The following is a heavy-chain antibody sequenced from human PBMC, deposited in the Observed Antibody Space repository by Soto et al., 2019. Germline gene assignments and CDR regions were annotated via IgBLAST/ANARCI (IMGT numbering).Heavy chain of an antibody. CDR1: GFIFTNYA. D-gene: IGHD1-26*01. CDR3: ASRGGGASFDY. V-gene: IGHV3-23*01. Sequence: GASVKVSCAASGFIFTNYAMSWVRQAPGKGLEWVSTVSGSGGSTYYADSVKGRFTISRDNSKNTLYLQMNSLRAEDTAVYYCASRGGGASFDYWGQGTLVTVSS. J-gene: IGHJ4*02. CDR2: VSGSGGST.